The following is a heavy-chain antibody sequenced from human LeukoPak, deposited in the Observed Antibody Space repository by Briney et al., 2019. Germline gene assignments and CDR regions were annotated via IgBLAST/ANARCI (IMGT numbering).Heavy chain of an antibody. CDR1: GFTFSNYD. Sequence: PGGSLRLSCAASGFTFSNYDMHWVRQAPGKGLEWVAVIWYDGTNKYYADSVKGRFTISRDNSKNTLYLQMNSLRAEDTAVYYCARGYCSSTSCSIFDYWGQGTLVTVSS. CDR3: ARGYCSSTSCSIFDY. D-gene: IGHD2-2*01. CDR2: IWYDGTNK. V-gene: IGHV3-33*01. J-gene: IGHJ4*02.